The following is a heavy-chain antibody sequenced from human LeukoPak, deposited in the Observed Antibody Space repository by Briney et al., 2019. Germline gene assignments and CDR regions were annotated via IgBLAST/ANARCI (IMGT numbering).Heavy chain of an antibody. CDR1: GGSISSYY. Sequence: SETLSLTCTVSGGSISSYYWSWIRQPPGKGLEWIGYISYTGSTNYNPSLESRVTIPVDTSKNQFSLKLNSVTAADTAVYYCARALASGRLPYFDYWGQGTLVTVSS. CDR3: ARALASGRLPYFDY. J-gene: IGHJ4*02. V-gene: IGHV4-59*01. CDR2: ISYTGST. D-gene: IGHD5-12*01.